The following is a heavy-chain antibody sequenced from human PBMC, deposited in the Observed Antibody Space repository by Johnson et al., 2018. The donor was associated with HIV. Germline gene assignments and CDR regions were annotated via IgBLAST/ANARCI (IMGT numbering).Heavy chain of an antibody. V-gene: IGHV3-66*01. CDR1: GFTVSTNY. D-gene: IGHD6-13*01. CDR2: IYSGGST. CDR3: ARDHDPIAAAQGAFDI. J-gene: IGHJ3*02. Sequence: VQLVESGGGVVQPGGSLRLSCAASGFTVSTNYMSWVRQAPGKGLEWVSVIYSGGSTYSADSVKGRFTISRDSSKNSLYLQMNSLRAEDTAVYYCARDHDPIAAAQGAFDIWGQGTMVTVSS.